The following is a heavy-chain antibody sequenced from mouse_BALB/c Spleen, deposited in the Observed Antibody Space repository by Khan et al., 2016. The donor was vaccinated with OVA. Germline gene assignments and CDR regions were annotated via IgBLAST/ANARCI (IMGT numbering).Heavy chain of an antibody. CDR1: GFSLTTYG. Sequence: QVQLKESGPGLVAPSQSLSITCTVSGFSLTTYGVNWVRQPPGKGLEWLGVIWGDGSTNYHSAIISRLSISKDNSKSQVFLKLNSLQTDDTATDCCASFGLRQSYAMDSWGQGTSVTVSS. D-gene: IGHD2-4*01. CDR2: IWGDGST. V-gene: IGHV2-3*01. J-gene: IGHJ4*01. CDR3: ASFGLRQSYAMDS.